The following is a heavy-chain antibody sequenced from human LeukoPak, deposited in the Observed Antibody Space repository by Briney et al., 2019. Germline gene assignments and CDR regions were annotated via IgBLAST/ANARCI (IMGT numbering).Heavy chain of an antibody. CDR2: IYYSGST. V-gene: IGHV4-59*01. D-gene: IGHD6-13*01. Sequence: KASETLSLTCTVSGGSISSYYWSWIRQPPGKGLEWIGYIYYSGSTNYNPSLKSRVTISVDTSKNQFSLKLSSVTAADTAVYYCARAADRGWFDPWGQGTLVTVSS. CDR3: ARAADRGWFDP. CDR1: GGSISSYY. J-gene: IGHJ5*02.